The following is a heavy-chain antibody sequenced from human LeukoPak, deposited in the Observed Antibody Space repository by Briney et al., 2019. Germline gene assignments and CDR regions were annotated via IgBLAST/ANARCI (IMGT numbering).Heavy chain of an antibody. Sequence: ASVKVSCKASGGTFSSYAISWVRQAPGQGLEWMGRINPNSGGTNYAQRFQGRVTMTRDTSISTAYMELSRLRSDDTAVYYCAALGNYSPRFDYWGQGTLVTVSS. V-gene: IGHV1-2*06. CDR1: GGTFSSYA. J-gene: IGHJ4*02. D-gene: IGHD4-11*01. CDR2: INPNSGGT. CDR3: AALGNYSPRFDY.